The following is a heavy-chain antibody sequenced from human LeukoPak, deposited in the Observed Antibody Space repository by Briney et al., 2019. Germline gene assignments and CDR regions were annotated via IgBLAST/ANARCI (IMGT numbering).Heavy chain of an antibody. CDR1: GFTFSDYY. Sequence: PGGSLRLSCAASGFTFSDYYMSWIRQAPGKGLEWVSYIGSSGSTIYYADSVKGRFTISRDNAKNSLYLQMNSLRAEDTAVYYCARKSITIFGVVAHGFDPWGQGTLVTVSS. CDR2: IGSSGSTI. CDR3: ARKSITIFGVVAHGFDP. D-gene: IGHD3-3*01. V-gene: IGHV3-11*04. J-gene: IGHJ5*02.